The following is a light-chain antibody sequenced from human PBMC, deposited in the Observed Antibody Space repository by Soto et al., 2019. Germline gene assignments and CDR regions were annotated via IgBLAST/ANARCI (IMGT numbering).Light chain of an antibody. Sequence: EIVMTRSPATLSVSPGERVTLSCRASQSVSTNLAWYQQKPGQAPGPLIYGASTRATGVPARFSGSGSGTEFTLTISSLQSEDFAVYYCQHYNNLWGFGGGTKVEIK. CDR1: QSVSTN. J-gene: IGKJ4*01. V-gene: IGKV3-15*01. CDR3: QHYNNLWG. CDR2: GAS.